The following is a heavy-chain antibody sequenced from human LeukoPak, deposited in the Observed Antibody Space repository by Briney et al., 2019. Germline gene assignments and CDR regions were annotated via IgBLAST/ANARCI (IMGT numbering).Heavy chain of an antibody. CDR2: IYSGGTT. CDR1: GFTFSSYA. D-gene: IGHD4-23*01. J-gene: IGHJ4*02. CDR3: ARELH. Sequence: GGSLRLSCAASGFTFSSYAMNWVRQAPGKGLEWVSVIYSGGTTYYADSVKGRFTISRDNSKNTLYLQMNSLGTEDTAVYYCARELHLGQGTLVTVSS. V-gene: IGHV3-66*02.